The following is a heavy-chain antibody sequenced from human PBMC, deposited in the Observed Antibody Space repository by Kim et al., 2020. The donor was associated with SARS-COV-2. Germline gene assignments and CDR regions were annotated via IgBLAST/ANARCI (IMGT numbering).Heavy chain of an antibody. CDR3: ARDRGRFIVVVPTAKGYGIDV. V-gene: IGHV4-34*01. CDR2: INHSGST. D-gene: IGHD2-2*01. Sequence: SETLSLTCAVYGGSFSGYYWSWIRQPPGKGLEWIGEINHSGSTNYNPSLKSRVTISVDTSKNQFSLKLSSVTAADTAVYYCARDRGRFIVVVPTAKGYGIDVWGQGTTVTVSS. CDR1: GGSFSGYY. J-gene: IGHJ6*02.